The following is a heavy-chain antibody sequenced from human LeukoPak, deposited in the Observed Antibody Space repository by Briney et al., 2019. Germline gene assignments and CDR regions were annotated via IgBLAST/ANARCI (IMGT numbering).Heavy chain of an antibody. V-gene: IGHV1-8*03. J-gene: IGHJ5*02. CDR2: MNPNSGNT. Sequence: ASVKVSCKASGYTFTGYYMHWVRQAPGQGLEWMGWMNPNSGNTGYAQKFQGRVTITRNTSISTAYMELSSLRSEDTAVYYCARGHYPRDRFDPWGQGTLVTVSS. CDR1: GYTFTGYY. CDR3: ARGHYPRDRFDP. D-gene: IGHD1-26*01.